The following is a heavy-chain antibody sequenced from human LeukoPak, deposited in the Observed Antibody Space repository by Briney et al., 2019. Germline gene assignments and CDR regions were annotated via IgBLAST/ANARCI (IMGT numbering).Heavy chain of an antibody. V-gene: IGHV5-51*01. CDR3: ARTTTPPYSQYYESSGYFFDY. CDR1: GYSFSSEW. CDR2: INPGDSDT. Sequence: RGESLKISCKGSGYSFSSEWIGWVRQMPGKGLEWMGIINPGDSDTRYSPSFQGQVTISADKSISTAYLQWSSLKASDTAMYYCARTTTPPYSQYYESSGYFFDYWGQGILVSVSS. D-gene: IGHD3-22*01. J-gene: IGHJ4*02.